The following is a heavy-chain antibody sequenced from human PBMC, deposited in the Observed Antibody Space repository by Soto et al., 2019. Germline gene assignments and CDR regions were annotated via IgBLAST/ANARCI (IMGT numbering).Heavy chain of an antibody. J-gene: IGHJ4*02. CDR1: GGSISSGDYY. Sequence: PSETLSLTCTVSGGSISSGDYYWSWIRQPPGKGLEWIGYIYYSGSTFYNPSLKNRVTISLDTSKIQFSLKLSSVTAADTAVYYCARLQFGEGFDYWGQGALVTVSS. V-gene: IGHV4-30-4*01. D-gene: IGHD3-10*01. CDR3: ARLQFGEGFDY. CDR2: IYYSGST.